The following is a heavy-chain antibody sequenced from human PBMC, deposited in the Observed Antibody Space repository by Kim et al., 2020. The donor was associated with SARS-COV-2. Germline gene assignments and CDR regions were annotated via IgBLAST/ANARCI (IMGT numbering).Heavy chain of an antibody. V-gene: IGHV3-21*01. Sequence: GGSLRLSCAASGFTFSSYSMNWVRQAPGKGLEWVSSISSSSSYIYYADSVKGRFTISRDNAKNSLYLQMNSLRAEDTAVYYCARAGYCSSTSCYTSGYWGQGTLVTVSS. J-gene: IGHJ4*02. D-gene: IGHD2-2*02. CDR1: GFTFSSYS. CDR2: ISSSSSYI. CDR3: ARAGYCSSTSCYTSGY.